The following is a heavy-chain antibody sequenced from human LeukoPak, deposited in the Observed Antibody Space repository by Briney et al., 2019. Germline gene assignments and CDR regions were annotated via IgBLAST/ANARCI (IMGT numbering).Heavy chain of an antibody. CDR2: INHSGST. CDR1: GGSFSGYY. J-gene: IGHJ4*02. D-gene: IGHD2-2*01. V-gene: IGHV4-34*01. CDR3: ARAGYCSSTSCYYWWSGYYGIGTFDY. Sequence: SETLSLTCAVYGGSFSGYYWSWIRQPPGKGLEWIGEINHSGSTNYNPSLKSRVTISVDTSKNQFSLKLSSVTAADTAVYYCARAGYCSSTSCYYWWSGYYGIGTFDYWGQGTLVTVSS.